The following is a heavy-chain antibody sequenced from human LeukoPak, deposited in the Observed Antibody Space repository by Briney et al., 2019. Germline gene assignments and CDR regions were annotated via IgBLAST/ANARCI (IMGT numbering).Heavy chain of an antibody. CDR2: IKQDGSEK. Sequence: GGSLRLSCAASGFTFSIYWMSWVRQAPGKGLEWVANIKQDGSEKYYVDSVKGRFTISRDNAKNLLYLQMNSLRAEDTAVYYCARDGGDDVYFDYWGQGTLVTVSS. V-gene: IGHV3-7*01. CDR1: GFTFSIYW. D-gene: IGHD3-16*01. CDR3: ARDGGDDVYFDY. J-gene: IGHJ4*02.